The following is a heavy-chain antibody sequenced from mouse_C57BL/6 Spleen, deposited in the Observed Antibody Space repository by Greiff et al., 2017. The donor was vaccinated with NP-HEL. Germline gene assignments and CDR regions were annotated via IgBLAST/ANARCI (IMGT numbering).Heavy chain of an antibody. V-gene: IGHV5-4*01. J-gene: IGHJ3*01. CDR2: ISDGGSYT. CDR1: GFTFSSYA. D-gene: IGHD1-1*01. Sequence: DVMLVESGGGLVKPGGSLKLSCAASGFTFSSYAMSWVRQTPEKRLEWVATISDGGSYTYYPDNVKGRFTISRDNAKNNLYLQMSHLKSEDTAMYYCARDRDYYGSSYVEFAYWGQGTLVTVSA. CDR3: ARDRDYYGSSYVEFAY.